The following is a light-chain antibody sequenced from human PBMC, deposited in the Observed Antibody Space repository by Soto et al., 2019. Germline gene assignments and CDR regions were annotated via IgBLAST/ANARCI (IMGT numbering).Light chain of an antibody. CDR3: SSYSSSTTLYV. V-gene: IGLV2-14*01. J-gene: IGLJ1*01. CDR1: SSDVGGYKY. CDR2: EVS. Sequence: QSVLTQPASVSGSPGQSITISCTGSSSDVGGYKYVSWYQQHPGKAPKLMIFEVSNRPSGVSHRFSGSKSGNTASLTISGLLAEDEADYYCSSYSSSTTLYVFGTGTKLTVL.